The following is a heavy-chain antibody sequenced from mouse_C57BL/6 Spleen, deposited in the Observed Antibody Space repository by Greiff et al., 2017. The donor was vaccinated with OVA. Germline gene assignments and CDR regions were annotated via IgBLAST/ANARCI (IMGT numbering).Heavy chain of an antibody. CDR3: ARREFDYYGSSEEYYFDY. D-gene: IGHD1-1*01. Sequence: VQLKQSGPGLVKPSQSLSLTCSVTGYSITSGYYWNWIRQFPGNKLEWMGYISYDGSNNYNPSLKNRISITRDTSKNQFFLKLNSVTTEDTATYYCARREFDYYGSSEEYYFDYWGQGTTLTVSS. CDR1: GYSITSGYY. V-gene: IGHV3-6*01. J-gene: IGHJ2*01. CDR2: ISYDGSN.